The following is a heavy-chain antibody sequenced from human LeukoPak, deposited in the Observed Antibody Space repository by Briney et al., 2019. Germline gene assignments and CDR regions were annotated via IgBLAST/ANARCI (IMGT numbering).Heavy chain of an antibody. V-gene: IGHV1-18*01. Sequence: ASVKVSCKASGYTFTGCGISWVRQAPGQGLEWMGWISAYNGNTNYAQKLQGRVTMTTDTSTSTAYMELRSLRSDDTAVYYCARDYCSSTSCYEFDYWGQGTLVTVSS. J-gene: IGHJ4*02. CDR2: ISAYNGNT. CDR1: GYTFTGCG. CDR3: ARDYCSSTSCYEFDY. D-gene: IGHD2-2*01.